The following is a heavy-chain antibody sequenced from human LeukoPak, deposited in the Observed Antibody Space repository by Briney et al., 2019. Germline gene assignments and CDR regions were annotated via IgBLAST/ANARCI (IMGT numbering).Heavy chain of an antibody. CDR2: ISYDGSNK. CDR1: GFTFSSYA. D-gene: IGHD3-9*01. CDR3: AREPPRRYFDWLEGY. Sequence: PGGSLRLSCAASGFTFSSYAMHWVRQAPGKGLEWVAVISYDGSNKYYADSVKGRFTISRDNSKNTLYLQMNSLRAEDTAVYYCAREPPRRYFDWLEGYWGQGTLVTVSS. J-gene: IGHJ4*02. V-gene: IGHV3-30*04.